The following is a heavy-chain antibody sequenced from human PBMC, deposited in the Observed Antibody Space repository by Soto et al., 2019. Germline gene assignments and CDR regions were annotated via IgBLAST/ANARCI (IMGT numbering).Heavy chain of an antibody. CDR2: IYWDDDK. V-gene: IGHV2-5*02. CDR3: AHQAFFDVSPGIAFDF. Sequence: QITLKESGPTLVKPTQTLTLTCTFSGFSLSARGVGVGWLRQPPGKALEWIALIYWDDDKRSSPSLKSRLTINKDTSKNRVGLTMATVDPVDTATYYCAHQAFFDVSPGIAFDFWGQGAMVTVSS. J-gene: IGHJ3*01. D-gene: IGHD6-13*01. CDR1: GFSLSARGVG.